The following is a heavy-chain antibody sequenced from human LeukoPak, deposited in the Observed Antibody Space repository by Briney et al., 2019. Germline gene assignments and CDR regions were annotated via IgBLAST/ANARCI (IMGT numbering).Heavy chain of an antibody. Sequence: ASVKVSCKASGYTFTSYYMHWVRQAPGQGLEWMGIINPSGGSTSYAQKFQGRVTMTRDTSTSTVYMELSSLRSEDTAVYYCARESLSGGGIAAAPDYWGQGTLVTVSS. CDR1: GYTFTSYY. CDR2: INPSGGST. CDR3: ARESLSGGGIAAAPDY. V-gene: IGHV1-46*01. J-gene: IGHJ4*02. D-gene: IGHD6-13*01.